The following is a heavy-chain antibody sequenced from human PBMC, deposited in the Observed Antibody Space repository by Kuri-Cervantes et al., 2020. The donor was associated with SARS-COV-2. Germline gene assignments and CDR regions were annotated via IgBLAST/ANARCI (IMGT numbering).Heavy chain of an antibody. V-gene: IGHV3-49*04. CDR3: AKGQTTVPIGYYYMDV. CDR1: GFTFGDYA. J-gene: IGHJ6*03. CDR2: IRSKAYGGTT. Sequence: GGSLRLSCTASGFTFGDYAMSWVRQAPGKGLEWVGFIRSKAYGGTTEYAASVKGRFTISRDDSKSIAYLQMNSLRADDTALYYCAKGQTTVPIGYYYMDVWGKGTTVTVSS. D-gene: IGHD4-11*01.